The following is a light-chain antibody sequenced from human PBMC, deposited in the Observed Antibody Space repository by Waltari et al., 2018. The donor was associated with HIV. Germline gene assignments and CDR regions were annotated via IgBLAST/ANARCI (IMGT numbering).Light chain of an antibody. CDR1: QSFGSHD. V-gene: IGKV3-20*01. CDR2: GAS. CDR3: QQYVYPPRT. J-gene: IGKJ2*01. Sequence: SRRASQSFGSHDLAWYQLKPGQAPRLLSDGASSRATDIPDRFSGSGSGTDFTLTIRRLEPEDFAVYYCQQYVYPPRTFGQGTKLEIK.